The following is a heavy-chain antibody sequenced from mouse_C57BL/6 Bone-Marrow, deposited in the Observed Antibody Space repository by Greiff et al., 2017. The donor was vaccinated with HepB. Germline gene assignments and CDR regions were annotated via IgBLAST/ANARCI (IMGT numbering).Heavy chain of an antibody. D-gene: IGHD1-1*01. V-gene: IGHV1-15*01. CDR1: GYTFTDYE. CDR3: TREVYYGSSYTYAMDY. CDR2: IDPETGGT. Sequence: QVQLKESGAELVRPGASVTLSCKASGYTFTDYEMHWVKQTPVHGLEWIGAIDPETGGTAYNQKFKGKAILTADKSSSTAYMELRSLTSEDSAVYYCTREVYYGSSYTYAMDYWGQGTSVTVSS. J-gene: IGHJ4*01.